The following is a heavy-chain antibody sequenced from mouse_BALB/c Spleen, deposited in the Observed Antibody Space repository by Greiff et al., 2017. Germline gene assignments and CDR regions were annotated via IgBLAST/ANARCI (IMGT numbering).Heavy chain of an antibody. D-gene: IGHD2-1*01. J-gene: IGHJ1*01. Sequence: QVQLKESGPGLVQPSQSLSITCTVSGFSLTSYGVHWVRQSPGKGLEWLGVIWSGGSTDYNAAFISRLSISKDNSKSQVFFKMNSLQANDTAIYYCASTNYGNYVWYFDVWGAGTTVTVSS. CDR2: IWSGGST. CDR3: ASTNYGNYVWYFDV. V-gene: IGHV2-2*02. CDR1: GFSLTSYG.